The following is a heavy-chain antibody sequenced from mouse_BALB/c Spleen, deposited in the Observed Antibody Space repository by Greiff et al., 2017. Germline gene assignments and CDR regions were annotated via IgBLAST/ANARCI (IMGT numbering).Heavy chain of an antibody. CDR1: GYTFTSYY. CDR3: ARDYAMDY. Sequence: QVHVKQSGPELVKPGASVKMSCKASGYTFTSYYIHWVKQRPGQGLEWIGWIYPGDGSTKYNEKFKGKTTLTADKSSSTAYMLHSSLTSEDSAIYFCARDYAMDYWGQGTSVTVSS. V-gene: IGHV1S56*01. J-gene: IGHJ4*01. CDR2: IYPGDGST.